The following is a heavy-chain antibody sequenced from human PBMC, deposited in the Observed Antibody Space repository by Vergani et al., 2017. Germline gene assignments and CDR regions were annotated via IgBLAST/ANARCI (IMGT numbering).Heavy chain of an antibody. D-gene: IGHD2-8*01. CDR3: ARVKTETNGHLYYYYYMDV. Sequence: QVQLQQWGGGLLKPSETLSLTCVVNGGSFTSYHWTWIRQSPGAGLEWVGDIDHTGRPDYNPSLKSRLTMSVDKSRNQFSLTLNSVTATDTAIYFCARVKTETNGHLYYYYYMDVWGQGTAVTVS. CDR2: IDHTGRP. V-gene: IGHV4-34*01. CDR1: GGSFTSYH. J-gene: IGHJ6*03.